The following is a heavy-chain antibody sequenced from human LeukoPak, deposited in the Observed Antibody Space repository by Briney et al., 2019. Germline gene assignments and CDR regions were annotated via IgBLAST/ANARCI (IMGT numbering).Heavy chain of an antibody. CDR2: ISWNSGSI. V-gene: IGHV3-9*01. Sequence: PGRSLRLSCAASGFTFDDYAMHWVRQAPGKGLEWVSGISWNSGSIGYADSVKGRFTISRDNAKNSLYLQMNSLRAEDAALYYCASSRGYYYYMDVWAKGPRSPSP. J-gene: IGHJ6*03. CDR3: ASSRGYYYYMDV. CDR1: GFTFDDYA.